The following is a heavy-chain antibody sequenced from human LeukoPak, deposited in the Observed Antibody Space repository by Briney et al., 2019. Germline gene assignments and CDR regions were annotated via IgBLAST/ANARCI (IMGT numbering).Heavy chain of an antibody. CDR3: ARVGRGSGRGRVDY. Sequence: PSETLSLTCAVYGGSFSGYYWSWIRQPPGKGLEWIGEINHSGSTNYNPSLKSRVTISVDTSENQFSLKLSSVTAADTAVYYCARVGRGSGRGRVDYWGQGTLVTVSS. CDR1: GGSFSGYY. CDR2: INHSGST. D-gene: IGHD6-19*01. V-gene: IGHV4-34*01. J-gene: IGHJ4*02.